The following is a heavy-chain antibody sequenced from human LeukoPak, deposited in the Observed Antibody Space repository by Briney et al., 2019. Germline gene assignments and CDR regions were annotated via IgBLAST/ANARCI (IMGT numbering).Heavy chain of an antibody. CDR3: ARPRDYYYYMDV. V-gene: IGHV4-34*01. CDR1: GGSFSGYY. Sequence: KPSETLSLTCAVYGGSFSGYYWSWIRQPPGKGLEWIGEINHCGSTNYNPSLKSRVTISVDTSKNQFSLKLSSVTAADTAVYYCARPRDYYYYMDVWGKGTTVTVSS. CDR2: INHCGST. J-gene: IGHJ6*03.